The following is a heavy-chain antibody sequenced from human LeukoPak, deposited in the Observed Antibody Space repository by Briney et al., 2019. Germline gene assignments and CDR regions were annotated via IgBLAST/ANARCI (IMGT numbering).Heavy chain of an antibody. CDR3: ARGHFRYQLLWSNFDH. CDR2: INHSGST. Sequence: SETLSLTCAVYGGSFSGYYWSWIRQPPGKGLEWIGEINHSGSTNYNPSLKSRVTISVDTSKNQFSLKLSSVTAADTAVYYCARGHFRYQLLWSNFDHWGQGTLVTVSS. V-gene: IGHV4-34*01. J-gene: IGHJ4*02. CDR1: GGSFSGYY. D-gene: IGHD2-2*01.